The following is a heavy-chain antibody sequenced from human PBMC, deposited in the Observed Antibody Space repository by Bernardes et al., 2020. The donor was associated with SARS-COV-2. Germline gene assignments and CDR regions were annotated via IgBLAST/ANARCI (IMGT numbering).Heavy chain of an antibody. CDR1: GGSISSSSYY. CDR3: ARAGVAAAGTVRFDP. Sequence: SETLSLTCTVSGGSISSSSYYWGWLRQPPGKGLEWIGSIYYSGSTYYNPSLKSRVTISVDTSKNQFSLKLSSVTAADTAVYYCARAGVAAAGTVRFDPWGQGTLVTVSS. CDR2: IYYSGST. J-gene: IGHJ5*02. V-gene: IGHV4-39*01. D-gene: IGHD6-13*01.